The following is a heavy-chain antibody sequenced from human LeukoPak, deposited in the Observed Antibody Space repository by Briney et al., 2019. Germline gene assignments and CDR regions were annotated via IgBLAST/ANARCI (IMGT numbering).Heavy chain of an antibody. Sequence: SETLSLTCAVYGGSFSGYYWSWIRQTPGKGLEWIGEINHSGSTNYNPSLKSRVTISVATSKNQFSLKLSSVTAADTAVYYCARQGIAAAGDYWGQGTLVTVSS. CDR3: ARQGIAAAGDY. CDR1: GGSFSGYY. V-gene: IGHV4-34*01. D-gene: IGHD6-13*01. CDR2: INHSGST. J-gene: IGHJ4*02.